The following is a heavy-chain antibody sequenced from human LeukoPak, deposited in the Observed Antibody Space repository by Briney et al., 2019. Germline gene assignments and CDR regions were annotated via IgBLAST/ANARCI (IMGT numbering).Heavy chain of an antibody. D-gene: IGHD2-8*01. CDR3: ERDRKWGGTDAFVT. V-gene: IGHV3-23*01. Sequence: GGSLRLSCAASGFTFGSYAMSWVRQAPGKGLEWVSGISGGGVSTHYAESVKGRFTISRDNSKNTLYLQMNSLRAEDTAVYYCERDRKWGGTDAFVTWGPGKLVTVSS. CDR2: ISGGGVST. J-gene: IGHJ3*02. CDR1: GFTFGSYA.